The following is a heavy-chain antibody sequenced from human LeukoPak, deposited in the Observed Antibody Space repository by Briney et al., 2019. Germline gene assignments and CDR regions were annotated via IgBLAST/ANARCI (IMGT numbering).Heavy chain of an antibody. Sequence: KSSETLSLTCTVSGDSLSTYYWSWIRQPAGKGPEWIGRIYTSGSTNYNPSLRSRVTMSVDTSRNQFSLKLHSVNEADTAVYYCARETYNSGWIFDYWGQGTLVTVSS. CDR2: IYTSGST. J-gene: IGHJ4*02. CDR3: ARETYNSGWIFDY. D-gene: IGHD6-19*01. CDR1: GDSLSTYY. V-gene: IGHV4-4*07.